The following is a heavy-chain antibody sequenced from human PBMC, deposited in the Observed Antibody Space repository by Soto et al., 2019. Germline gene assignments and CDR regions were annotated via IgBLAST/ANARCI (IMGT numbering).Heavy chain of an antibody. CDR3: AKTAGDCSGGSCYSQGFDI. Sequence: EVQLLESGGGLVQPGGSLRLSCAASGFTFSSYAMSWVRQVPGKGLEWVSTISGSGGRTYYAESVKGRFTISRDNSKNTLYVEMNSLRAEDTAVYYCAKTAGDCSGGSCYSQGFDIWGQGTVVTVSS. V-gene: IGHV3-23*01. CDR1: GFTFSSYA. J-gene: IGHJ3*02. CDR2: ISGSGGRT. D-gene: IGHD2-15*01.